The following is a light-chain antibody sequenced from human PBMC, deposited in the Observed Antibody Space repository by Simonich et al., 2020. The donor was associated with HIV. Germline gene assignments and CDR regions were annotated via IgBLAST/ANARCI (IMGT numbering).Light chain of an antibody. CDR3: QQYYSIPPT. CDR1: QSVLYRSNNKNY. V-gene: IGKV4-1*01. J-gene: IGKJ1*01. Sequence: DIVMTQSPDSLAVSLGERATINCKSSQSVLYRSNNKNYLDWYPQRPGQPPKLLIYWASIRESGVPDRFSGSGSGTDFTLTISSLQAEDVAVYYCQQYYSIPPTFGQGTKVEIK. CDR2: WAS.